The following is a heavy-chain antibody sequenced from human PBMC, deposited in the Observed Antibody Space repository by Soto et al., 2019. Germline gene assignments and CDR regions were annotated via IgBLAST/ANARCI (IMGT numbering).Heavy chain of an antibody. V-gene: IGHV3-21*01. D-gene: IGHD2-15*01. CDR3: ARGAGYCSGGSCYSSEYFQH. J-gene: IGHJ1*01. CDR2: ISSSSSYI. Sequence: PGGSLRLSCAASGFTFSSYSMNWVRQAPGKGLEWVSSISSSSSYIYYADSVKGRFTISRDNAKNSLYLQMNSPRAEDTAVYYCARGAGYCSGGSCYSSEYFQHWGQGTLVTVSS. CDR1: GFTFSSYS.